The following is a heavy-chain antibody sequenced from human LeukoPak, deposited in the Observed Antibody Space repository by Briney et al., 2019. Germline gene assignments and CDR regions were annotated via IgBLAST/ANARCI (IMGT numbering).Heavy chain of an antibody. CDR1: GYTFTSYA. CDR2: INAGNGNT. V-gene: IGHV1-3*01. Sequence: GASVKVSCKASGYTFTSYAMHWVRQAPGQRLEWMGWINAGNGNTKYSQKFQGRVTITRDTSASTAYMELSSLRSEDTAVYYCARVADCSSTSCYYHWFDPWGQGTLVTVSS. D-gene: IGHD2-2*01. J-gene: IGHJ5*02. CDR3: ARVADCSSTSCYYHWFDP.